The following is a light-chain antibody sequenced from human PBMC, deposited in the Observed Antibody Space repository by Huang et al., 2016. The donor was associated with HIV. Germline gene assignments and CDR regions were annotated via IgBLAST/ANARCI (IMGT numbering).Light chain of an antibody. Sequence: EIVLTQSPGTLSLSPGERATLSCRASQSVSSSYLAWYQQKPGQAPRLLMYCASSRATGIPDRFSGSGSGTDFTLTISRLEPEDFAVYYCQQYGSSLLFTFGPGTKVDIK. V-gene: IGKV3-20*01. CDR1: QSVSSSY. CDR2: CAS. J-gene: IGKJ3*01. CDR3: QQYGSSLLFT.